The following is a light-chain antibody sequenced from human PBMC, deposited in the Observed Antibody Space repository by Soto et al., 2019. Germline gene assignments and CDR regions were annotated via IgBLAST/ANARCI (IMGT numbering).Light chain of an antibody. CDR2: DAY. J-gene: IGKJ4*01. CDR1: QGVGST. Sequence: EIIMTQSPATLSVSPGERVTLSCRASQGVGSTLAWYRQQPGQAPRLLIYDAYIRASGVPARFSGSGSGTEFTLTISGLQSEDFAVYFFRHYKTWPLAFGGGTKVEIK. CDR3: RHYKTWPLA. V-gene: IGKV3-15*01.